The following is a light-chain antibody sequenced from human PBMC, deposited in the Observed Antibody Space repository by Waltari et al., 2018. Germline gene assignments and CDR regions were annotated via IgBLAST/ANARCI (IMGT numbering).Light chain of an antibody. CDR3: QAWDSSTGI. Sequence: SYGLTPPPSVSVSPGQPASITCSGDQLGDKYACWYQQKPGQSPVLVIYQDSKRPSGIPERFSGSNSGNTATLTISGTQAMDEADYYCQAWDSSTGIFGGGTKLTVL. V-gene: IGLV3-1*01. CDR2: QDS. CDR1: QLGDKY. J-gene: IGLJ2*01.